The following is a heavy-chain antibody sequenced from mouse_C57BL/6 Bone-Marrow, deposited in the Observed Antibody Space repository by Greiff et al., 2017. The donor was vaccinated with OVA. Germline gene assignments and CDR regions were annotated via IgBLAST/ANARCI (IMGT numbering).Heavy chain of an antibody. V-gene: IGHV1-59*01. Sequence: VQLQQPGAELVMPGTSVTLSCKASGYTFTSYWMHWVKQRPGQGLEWIGVIDPSDSYTNYNQKFKGKATLTVDTSSSTAYMQLSSLTSEDSAVYYCASPYYGSSYYFDYWGQGTTLTVSS. CDR3: ASPYYGSSYYFDY. CDR1: GYTFTSYW. CDR2: IDPSDSYT. D-gene: IGHD1-1*01. J-gene: IGHJ2*01.